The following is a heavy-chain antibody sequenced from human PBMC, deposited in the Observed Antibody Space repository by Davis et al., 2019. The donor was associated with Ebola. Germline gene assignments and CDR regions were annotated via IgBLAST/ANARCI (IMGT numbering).Heavy chain of an antibody. J-gene: IGHJ6*02. CDR2: FDPEDGET. D-gene: IGHD2-2*01. CDR3: ATTHCSSTSCHKDGYYYYYYGMDV. CDR1: GYTLTELS. Sequence: ASVTVSCKVSGYTLTELSMHWVRQAPGKGLEWMGGFDPEDGETIYAQKFQGRVTMTEDTSTDTAYMELSSLRSEDTAVYYCATTHCSSTSCHKDGYYYYYYGMDVWGQGTTVTVSS. V-gene: IGHV1-24*01.